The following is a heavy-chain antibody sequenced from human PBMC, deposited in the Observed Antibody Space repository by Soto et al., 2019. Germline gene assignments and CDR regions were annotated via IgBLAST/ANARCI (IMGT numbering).Heavy chain of an antibody. Sequence: QVQLVQCGAEVKKPGSSVKVSCKASGGTLSSYAISWVRQAPGQGLEWMGGIIPIFGTANYAQKFQGRVTITADESTSTAYMELSSLRSEDTGVYYCASTVTTRYYYYYGMDVWGQGTTVTVSS. D-gene: IGHD4-17*01. J-gene: IGHJ6*02. CDR3: ASTVTTRYYYYYGMDV. V-gene: IGHV1-69*01. CDR1: GGTLSSYA. CDR2: IIPIFGTA.